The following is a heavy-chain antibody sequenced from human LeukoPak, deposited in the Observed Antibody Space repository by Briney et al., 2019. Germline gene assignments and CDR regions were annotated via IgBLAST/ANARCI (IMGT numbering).Heavy chain of an antibody. J-gene: IGHJ4*02. Sequence: PGGSLRLSCAASGFTFNSYSMNWVRQAPGKGLEWVSSISSSSDYMSYADSVKGRFTISRDNAKKSLCLQMNSLRAEDTALYYCATDRGYYYDSSGFERWGQGTLVTVSS. D-gene: IGHD3-22*01. CDR1: GFTFNSYS. CDR2: ISSSSDYM. V-gene: IGHV3-21*01. CDR3: ATDRGYYYDSSGFER.